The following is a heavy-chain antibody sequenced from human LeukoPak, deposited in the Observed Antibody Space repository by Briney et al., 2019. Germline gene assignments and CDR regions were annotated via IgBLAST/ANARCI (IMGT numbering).Heavy chain of an antibody. CDR1: GFTFSSYG. CDR3: AEMIVSYYILTGYYDY. CDR2: IRYDGSNK. V-gene: IGHV3-30*02. D-gene: IGHD3-9*01. J-gene: IGHJ4*02. Sequence: PGGSLRLSCAASGFTFSSYGMHWVRQAPGKGLEWVAFIRYDGSNKYYADSVKGRFTISRDNSKNTLYLQMNSLRAEDTAVYYCAEMIVSYYILTGYYDYWGQGTLVTVSS.